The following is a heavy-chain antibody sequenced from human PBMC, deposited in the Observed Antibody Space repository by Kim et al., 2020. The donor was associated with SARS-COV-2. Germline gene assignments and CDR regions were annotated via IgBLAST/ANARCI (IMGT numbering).Heavy chain of an antibody. Sequence: SETLSLTCTVSGGSISSSSYYWGWIRQPPGKGLEWIGSIYYSGSTYYNPSLKSRVTISVDTSKNQFSLKLSSVTAADTAVYYCARLGGWSGAFDIWGQGTMVTVSS. CDR3: ARLGGWSGAFDI. CDR2: IYYSGST. J-gene: IGHJ3*02. CDR1: GGSISSSSYY. V-gene: IGHV4-39*01. D-gene: IGHD2-8*01.